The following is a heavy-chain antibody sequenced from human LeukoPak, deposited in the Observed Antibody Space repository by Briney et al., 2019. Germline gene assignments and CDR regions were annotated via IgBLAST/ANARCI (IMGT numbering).Heavy chain of an antibody. V-gene: IGHV3-23*01. CDR2: LSDAGVRI. J-gene: IGHJ4*02. Sequence: GGSLRLSCTASGFNFGNYGMSWVRQAPGKGLEWVSGLSDAGVRIFYADSVRGRFTVSRDNSKNTLSLQMDSLRAEDTAVYYCANTHCDSSPIVWNFWGQGTLVTVSS. CDR1: GFNFGNYG. D-gene: IGHD6-6*01. CDR3: ANTHCDSSPIVWNF.